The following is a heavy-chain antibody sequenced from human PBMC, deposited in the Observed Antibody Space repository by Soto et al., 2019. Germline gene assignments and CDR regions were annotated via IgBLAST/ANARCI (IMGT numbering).Heavy chain of an antibody. Sequence: QVQLVESGGGVVQPGRSLRLSCVASGFTFSNYGMHWVRQAPGKGLEWVAVIWDDGSKKYYADSVKGRFTISRDNSKNTLDLQMNSLRAEDTALYYCARVGNIAVADYWGQGTLVTVSS. CDR3: ARVGNIAVADY. CDR2: IWDDGSKK. D-gene: IGHD6-19*01. V-gene: IGHV3-33*01. J-gene: IGHJ4*02. CDR1: GFTFSNYG.